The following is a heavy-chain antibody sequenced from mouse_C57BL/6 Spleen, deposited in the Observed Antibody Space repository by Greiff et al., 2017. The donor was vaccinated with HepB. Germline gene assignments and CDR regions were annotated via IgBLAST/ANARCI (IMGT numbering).Heavy chain of an antibody. D-gene: IGHD2-1*01. Sequence: VQLQESGAELVKPGASVKTSCKASGYAFSSYWMNWVKQRPGKGLEWIGQIYPGDGDTNYNGKFKGKATLTADKSSSTAYMQLSSLTSEDSAVYFCARGLDYGNYSYFDYWGQGTTLTVSS. CDR2: IYPGDGDT. J-gene: IGHJ2*01. CDR1: GYAFSSYW. V-gene: IGHV1-80*01. CDR3: ARGLDYGNYSYFDY.